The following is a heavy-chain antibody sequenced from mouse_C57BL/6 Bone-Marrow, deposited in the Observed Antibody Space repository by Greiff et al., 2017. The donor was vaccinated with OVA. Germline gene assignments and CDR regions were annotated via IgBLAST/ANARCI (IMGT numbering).Heavy chain of an antibody. Sequence: QVQLQQPGAELVMPGASVKLSCKASGYTFTSYWMHWVKQRPGQGLEWIGEIDPSDSYTNYNQKFKGKSTLTVAKSSSTAYMQLSSLTSEDSAVYYWAILWSLAYWGRGTRVTVSA. CDR3: AILWSLAY. CDR2: IDPSDSYT. D-gene: IGHD1-1*02. J-gene: IGHJ3*01. CDR1: GYTFTSYW. V-gene: IGHV1-69*01.